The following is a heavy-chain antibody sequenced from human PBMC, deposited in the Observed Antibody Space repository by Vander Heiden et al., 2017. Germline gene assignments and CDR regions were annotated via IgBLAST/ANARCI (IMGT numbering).Heavy chain of an antibody. CDR3: AKAPVASCNGARCYFIHY. D-gene: IGHD2-8*01. CDR1: GFTFSNYA. V-gene: IGHV3-23*01. CDR2: VVGAGTNT. J-gene: IGHJ4*02. Sequence: EVQLLESGGGLAQPGGSLRLSCAACGFTFSNYAKNWVRQTPGKGLEWVSSVVGAGTNTYHEDSVKVRVTISRDNSKNTLYLHMNSLREEAKDIYYCAKAPVASCNGARCYFIHYWGQGTLVTVSS.